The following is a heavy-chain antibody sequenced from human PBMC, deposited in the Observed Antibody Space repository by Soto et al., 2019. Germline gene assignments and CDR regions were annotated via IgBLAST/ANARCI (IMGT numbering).Heavy chain of an antibody. Sequence: LYTLSLTCTVSVGAIRYYYWGWIRQPPGKGLEWIGSIYYSGNTHYNPSLKSRVTISVDTSMNQFSLNLDSVTAVDSAVYYCVRGGYVHAFDYWGQGALVTVSS. CDR1: VGAIRYYY. V-gene: IGHV4-59*01. CDR3: VRGGYVHAFDY. J-gene: IGHJ4*02. CDR2: IYYSGNT. D-gene: IGHD5-12*01.